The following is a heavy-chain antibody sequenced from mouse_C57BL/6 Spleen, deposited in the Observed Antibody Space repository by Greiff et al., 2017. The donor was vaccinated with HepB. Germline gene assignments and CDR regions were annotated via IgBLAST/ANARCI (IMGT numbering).Heavy chain of an antibody. CDR3: ARNLTGTSTNFDY. CDR2: ISSGGSYT. CDR1: GFTFSSYG. V-gene: IGHV5-6*01. Sequence: EVMLVESGGDLVKPGGSLKLSCAASGFTFSSYGMSWVRQTPDKRLEWVATISSGGSYTYYPDSVKGRFTISRDNAKNTLYLQMSSLKSEDTAMYYCARNLTGTSTNFDYWGQGTTLTVSS. J-gene: IGHJ2*01. D-gene: IGHD4-1*01.